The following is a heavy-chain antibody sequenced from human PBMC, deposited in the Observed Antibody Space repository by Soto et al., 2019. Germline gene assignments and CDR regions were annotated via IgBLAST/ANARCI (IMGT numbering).Heavy chain of an antibody. V-gene: IGHV1-69*13. CDR1: GGTFSSYA. Sequence: SVKVSCKASGGTFSSYAISWVRQAPGQGLEWMGGIIPIFGTANYAQKFQGRVTITADESTSTAYMELSSLRSEDTAVYYCARADYYDSSGYYIANYLDYWCQGTLVTVSS. J-gene: IGHJ4*02. D-gene: IGHD3-22*01. CDR3: ARADYYDSSGYYIANYLDY. CDR2: IIPIFGTA.